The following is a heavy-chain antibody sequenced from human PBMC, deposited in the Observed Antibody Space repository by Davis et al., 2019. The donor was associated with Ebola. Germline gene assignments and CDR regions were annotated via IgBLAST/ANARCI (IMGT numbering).Heavy chain of an antibody. CDR3: ARLLVGDYDSSGYTAIDY. Sequence: AASVKVSCKASGYTFTRYGMNWMRQAPGQGLEWMGWINTNTGIPTYAQSAQGFTGRFVFSLDTSASTAYLQISSLKVEDTAVYYCARLLVGDYDSSGYTAIDYWGQGTLVTVSS. CDR2: INTNTGIP. D-gene: IGHD3-22*01. CDR1: GYTFTRYG. J-gene: IGHJ4*02. V-gene: IGHV7-4-1*02.